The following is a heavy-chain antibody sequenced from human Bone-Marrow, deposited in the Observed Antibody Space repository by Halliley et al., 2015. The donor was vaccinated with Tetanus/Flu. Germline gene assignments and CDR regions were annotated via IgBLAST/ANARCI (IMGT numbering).Heavy chain of an antibody. V-gene: IGHV5-10-1*01. Sequence: QLVQSGAEVKKPGESLRISCRASGFNFPSYYISWVRQMPGKGLEWMGRIDPSDSYTNYNPSFQGHVTISSDKSSTTASLQWSSLRASDTAMYYCATNRAVSVGSFFDVWGLGTMVTVSS. D-gene: IGHD2-15*01. CDR1: GFNFPSYY. CDR3: ATNRAVSVGSFFDV. CDR2: IDPSDSYT. J-gene: IGHJ3*01.